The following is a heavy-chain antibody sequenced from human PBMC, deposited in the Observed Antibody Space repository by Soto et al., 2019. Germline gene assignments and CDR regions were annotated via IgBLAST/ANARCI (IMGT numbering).Heavy chain of an antibody. V-gene: IGHV4-59*01. D-gene: IGHD3-22*01. Sequence: SETLSLTCTVSGGSISSYYWSWIRQPPGKGLEWIGYIYYSGSTNYNPSLKSRVTISVDTSKNQFSLKLSSVTAADTAVYYCARLAYDSSVSNSYGDDAFDLWSQGTLVTISS. CDR1: GGSISSYY. CDR3: ARLAYDSSVSNSYGDDAFDL. J-gene: IGHJ3*01. CDR2: IYYSGST.